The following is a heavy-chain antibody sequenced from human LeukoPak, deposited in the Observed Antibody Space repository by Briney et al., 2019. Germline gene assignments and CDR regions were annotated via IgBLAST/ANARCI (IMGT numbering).Heavy chain of an antibody. J-gene: IGHJ4*02. Sequence: GGSLRLSYAGSGFTFSSNWMSWVRQAPGKGLEWVANIKQDGSDKNYVDSVKGRFTISRDNAKNSLYLQMNSLRAEDTAVYYCARDGLSKLGFDYWGQGTLVTVSS. CDR1: GFTFSSNW. V-gene: IGHV3-7*01. D-gene: IGHD3-3*02. CDR2: IKQDGSDK. CDR3: ARDGLSKLGFDY.